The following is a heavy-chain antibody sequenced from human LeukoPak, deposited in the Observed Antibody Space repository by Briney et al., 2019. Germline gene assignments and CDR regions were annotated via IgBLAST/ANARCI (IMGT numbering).Heavy chain of an antibody. J-gene: IGHJ5*02. D-gene: IGHD5-18*01. CDR1: GGTFSSYA. CDR3: AREFSTSRLWHPNWFDP. V-gene: IGHV1-2*02. CDR2: INPNSGGT. Sequence: ASVKVSCKASGGTFSSYAISWVRQAPGQGLEWMGWINPNSGGTNYAQKFQGRVTMTRDTSISTAYMELSRLRSDDTAVYYCAREFSTSRLWHPNWFDPWGQGTLVTVSS.